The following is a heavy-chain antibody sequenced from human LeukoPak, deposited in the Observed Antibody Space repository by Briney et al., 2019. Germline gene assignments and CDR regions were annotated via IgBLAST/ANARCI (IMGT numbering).Heavy chain of an antibody. J-gene: IGHJ5*02. CDR1: GYTFTNYD. D-gene: IGHD2-21*02. Sequence: GASVKVSCKASGYTFTNYDINWVRQATGQGLEWMGWMKPNSGDTGYAQKFQGRITMTRNTSISTAYMELSSLSSEDTAIYYCARMNHVNTAANWFDPWGQGTLVTVSS. V-gene: IGHV1-8*01. CDR2: MKPNSGDT. CDR3: ARMNHVNTAANWFDP.